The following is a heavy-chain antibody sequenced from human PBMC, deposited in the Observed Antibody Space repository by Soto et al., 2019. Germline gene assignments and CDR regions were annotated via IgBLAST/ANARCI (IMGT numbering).Heavy chain of an antibody. CDR1: GFTFSSYA. CDR2: ISGSGGST. Sequence: PGGSLRLSCAASGFTFSSYAMSWVRQAPGKGLEWVSAISGSGGSTYYADSVKGRFTISRDNSKNTLYLQMNSLRAEDTAVYYCAKWGNYYGSGPYYMDVWGKGTTVTVAS. J-gene: IGHJ6*03. D-gene: IGHD3-10*01. V-gene: IGHV3-23*01. CDR3: AKWGNYYGSGPYYMDV.